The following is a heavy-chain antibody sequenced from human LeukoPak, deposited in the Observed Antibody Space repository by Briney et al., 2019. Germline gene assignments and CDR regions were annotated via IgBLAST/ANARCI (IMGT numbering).Heavy chain of an antibody. J-gene: IGHJ4*02. CDR2: ISPDGSGK. CDR1: GFTLSTYW. CDR3: ASWGAGGNS. V-gene: IGHV3-7*01. D-gene: IGHD3-16*01. Sequence: GGSLRLSCEASGFTLSTYWMNWVRQVPGKGLDWVANISPDGSGKRYVDSVKGRFTIARDNADNSLSLQMNSLRAEDTAVYYCASWGAGGNSWGQGTLVTVSS.